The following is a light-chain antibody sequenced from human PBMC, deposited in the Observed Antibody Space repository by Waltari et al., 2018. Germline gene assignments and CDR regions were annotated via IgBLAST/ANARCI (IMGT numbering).Light chain of an antibody. CDR2: DNI. V-gene: IGLV1-40*01. J-gene: IGLJ3*02. CDR1: SSNIGAGSA. CDR3: QSCDDNLSGWV. Sequence: QSVLTQPPSVSGAPGQPVPIPCTGSSSNIGAGSAVHLYQHLPGAAPKVLIYDNINRPSGVPDRFSGSKSGTSASLTINGLQAEDEADYYCQSCDDNLSGWVFGGGTKLTVL.